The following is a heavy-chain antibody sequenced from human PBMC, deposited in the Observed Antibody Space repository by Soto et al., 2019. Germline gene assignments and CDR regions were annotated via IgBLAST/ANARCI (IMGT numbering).Heavy chain of an antibody. V-gene: IGHV3-48*02. D-gene: IGHD5-18*01. CDR3: ARERYSYYYYGMDV. J-gene: IGHJ6*02. Sequence: EVQLVESGGGLVQPGGSLRLSCAASGFTFSSYSMNWVRQAPGKGLEWVSYISSSSSTIYYADSVKGRFTISRDNAKNALCLQMNSLGEEDTAVYYCARERYSYYYYGMDVWGQGTTVTASS. CDR2: ISSSSSTI. CDR1: GFTFSSYS.